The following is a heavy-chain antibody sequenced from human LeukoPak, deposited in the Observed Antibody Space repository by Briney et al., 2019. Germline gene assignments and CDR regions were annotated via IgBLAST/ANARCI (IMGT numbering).Heavy chain of an antibody. CDR2: IYCSGST. D-gene: IGHD6-13*01. J-gene: IGHJ4*02. CDR3: ARGLRKSIAAAVVY. CDR1: GGSISSYY. V-gene: IGHV4-59*01. Sequence: SETLSLTCTVSGGSISSYYWSWIRQPPGKGLEWIGYIYCSGSTNYNPSLKSRVTISVDTSKNQFSLKLSSVTAADTAVYYCARGLRKSIAAAVVYWGQGTLVTVSS.